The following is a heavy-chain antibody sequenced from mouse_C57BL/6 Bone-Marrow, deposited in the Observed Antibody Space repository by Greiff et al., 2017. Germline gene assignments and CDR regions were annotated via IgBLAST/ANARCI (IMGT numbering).Heavy chain of an antibody. CDR3: ARYYYGSSFYWDY. CDR1: GYTFTSYW. V-gene: IGHV1-7*01. CDR2: ITPSSGYT. J-gene: IGHJ2*01. Sequence: VQLQQSGAELAKPGASVTLSCKASGYTFTSYWMHWVKQRPGQGLEWIGYITPSSGYTKYNQKFKDKATLTADKSSSTAYMRLISLTNEDSAVYYCARYYYGSSFYWDYWGQGTTLTVSS. D-gene: IGHD1-1*01.